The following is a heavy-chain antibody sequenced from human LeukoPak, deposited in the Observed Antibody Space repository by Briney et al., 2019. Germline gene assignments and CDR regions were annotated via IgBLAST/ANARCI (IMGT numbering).Heavy chain of an antibody. D-gene: IGHD5-12*01. CDR3: ARGRDIVATKFYYFDY. V-gene: IGHV4-59*01. J-gene: IGHJ4*02. CDR2: IYYSGST. CDR1: GGSISSYY. Sequence: SETLSLTRTVSGGSISSYYWSWIRQPPGKGLEWIGYIYYSGSTNYNPSLKSRVTISVDTSKNQFSLKLSSVTAADTAVYYCARGRDIVATKFYYFDYWGQGTLVTVSS.